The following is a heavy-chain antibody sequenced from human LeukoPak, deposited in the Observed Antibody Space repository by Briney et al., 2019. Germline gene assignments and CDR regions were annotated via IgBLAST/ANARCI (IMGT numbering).Heavy chain of an antibody. D-gene: IGHD2-2*01. CDR3: AKILGGGFKDIVVVPAAEIFDY. V-gene: IGHV3-23*01. J-gene: IGHJ4*02. Sequence: PGGSLRLSCAASGFPFSSYDMGWVRQAPGKGLEWVSGISGTGGSTFYADSVKGRFTISRDNSKNTLYLQMNSLRAEDTAVYYCAKILGGGFKDIVVVPAAEIFDYWGQGTLVTVSS. CDR1: GFPFSSYD. CDR2: ISGTGGST.